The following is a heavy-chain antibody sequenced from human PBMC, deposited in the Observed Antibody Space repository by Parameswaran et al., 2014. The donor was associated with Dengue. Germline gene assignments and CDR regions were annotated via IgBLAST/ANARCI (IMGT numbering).Heavy chain of an antibody. V-gene: IGHV3-7*05. CDR2: IKQDGSEK. Sequence: VRQMPGKGLEWVANIKQDGSEKYYVDSVKGRFTISRDNAKNSLYLQMNSLRAEDTAVYYCARNLFYGEGYWGQGTLVTVSS. D-gene: IGHD4-17*01. CDR3: ARNLFYGEGY. J-gene: IGHJ4*02.